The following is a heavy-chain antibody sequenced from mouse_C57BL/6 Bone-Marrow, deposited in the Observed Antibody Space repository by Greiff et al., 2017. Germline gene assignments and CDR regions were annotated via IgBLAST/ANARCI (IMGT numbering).Heavy chain of an antibody. Sequence: QVQLQQPGAELVMPGASVKLSCKASGYTFTSYWMHWVKQRPGQGLEWIGEIDPSDSYTNYNQKFKGKSTLTVDKSSSTAYMQLSSLTSEDSAVYYCARKGYDGYPPWFAYWGQGTLVTVSA. CDR3: ARKGYDGYPPWFAY. CDR2: IDPSDSYT. CDR1: GYTFTSYW. D-gene: IGHD2-3*01. J-gene: IGHJ3*01. V-gene: IGHV1-69*01.